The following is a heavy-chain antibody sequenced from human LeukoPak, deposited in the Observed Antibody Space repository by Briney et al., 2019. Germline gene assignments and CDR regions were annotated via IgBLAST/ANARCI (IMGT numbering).Heavy chain of an antibody. J-gene: IGHJ4*02. D-gene: IGHD3-22*01. CDR3: ARHRGDYYDSSGYYDY. V-gene: IGHV4-59*08. CDR1: GGSISSYY. Sequence: SETLSLTCTVSGGSISSYYWSWIRQPPGKGLEWIGYIHYSGSTNYNPSLKSRVTISVDTSKNQFSLKLSSVTAADTAVYYCARHRGDYYDSSGYYDYWGQGTLVTVSS. CDR2: IHYSGST.